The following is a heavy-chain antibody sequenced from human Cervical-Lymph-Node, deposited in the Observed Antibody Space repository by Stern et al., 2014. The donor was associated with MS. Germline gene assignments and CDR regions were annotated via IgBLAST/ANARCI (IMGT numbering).Heavy chain of an antibody. D-gene: IGHD2-21*02. V-gene: IGHV1-24*01. CDR3: ATHRGRVTYYYGMDV. CDR1: GYTLSEIS. Sequence: QVQLVQSGAEVKKPGASVKVSCKVSGYTLSEISMHWVRQAPGKGLEWMGGFEPEHGETCYAQKFQVRVTMAEDRSTDTAYMELSSLRSEDTAVYYCATHRGRVTYYYGMDVWGQGTTVTVSS. J-gene: IGHJ6*02. CDR2: FEPEHGET.